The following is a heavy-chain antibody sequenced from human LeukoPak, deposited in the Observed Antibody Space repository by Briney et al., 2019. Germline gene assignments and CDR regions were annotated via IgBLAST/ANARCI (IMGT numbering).Heavy chain of an antibody. CDR1: GFTFSNYG. CDR3: TKEMADRREAFDY. D-gene: IGHD6-6*01. J-gene: IGHJ4*02. Sequence: AGGSLRLSCAASGFTFSNYGIHWVRQAPGKGLEWVAFVRSDGSNKYYADSVKGRFTISRDNSKNTLYLQMNSLRAEDTAVYYCTKEMADRREAFDYWGQGTLATVSS. CDR2: VRSDGSNK. V-gene: IGHV3-30*02.